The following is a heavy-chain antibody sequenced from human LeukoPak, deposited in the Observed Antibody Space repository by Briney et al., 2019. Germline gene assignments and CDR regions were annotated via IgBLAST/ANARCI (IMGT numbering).Heavy chain of an antibody. CDR3: ARGHSKYYDFWSGYRDYYYMDV. Sequence: PSETLSLTCAVYGGSFSGYYWSWIREPPGKGLEWIGEINLRGSTNYNPSLKSRVTISVDTSKNQFSLKLSSVTAADTAVYYCARGHSKYYDFWSGYRDYYYMDVWGKGTTVTVSS. D-gene: IGHD3-3*01. V-gene: IGHV4-34*01. CDR1: GGSFSGYY. J-gene: IGHJ6*03. CDR2: INLRGST.